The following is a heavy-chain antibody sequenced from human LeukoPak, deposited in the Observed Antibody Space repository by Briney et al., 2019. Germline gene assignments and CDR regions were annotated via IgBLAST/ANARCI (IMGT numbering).Heavy chain of an antibody. Sequence: SETLSLTCTVSGGSISSYYWSWIRQPAGKGLEWIGYIYYSGSTNYNPSLKSRVTISVDTSKNQFSLKLSSVTAADTAVYYCARDGSRAAAGLFDYWGQGTLVTVSS. J-gene: IGHJ4*02. D-gene: IGHD6-13*01. CDR1: GGSISSYY. CDR3: ARDGSRAAAGLFDY. V-gene: IGHV4-59*01. CDR2: IYYSGST.